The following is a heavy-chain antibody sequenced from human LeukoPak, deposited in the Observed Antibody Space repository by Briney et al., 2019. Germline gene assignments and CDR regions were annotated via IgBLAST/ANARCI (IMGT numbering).Heavy chain of an antibody. CDR3: AKACGGTCSDAFDI. CDR1: GFIFDDYA. CDR2: ISWNSGSI. D-gene: IGHD2-15*01. V-gene: IGHV3-9*03. J-gene: IGHJ3*02. Sequence: GRSLRLSCATSGFIFDDYAMHWVRQAPGKGLEWVSGISWNSGSIGYADSVKGRFTISRDNAKNSLYLQRNSLRAEDMALYYCAKACGGTCSDAFDIWGQGTMVTVSS.